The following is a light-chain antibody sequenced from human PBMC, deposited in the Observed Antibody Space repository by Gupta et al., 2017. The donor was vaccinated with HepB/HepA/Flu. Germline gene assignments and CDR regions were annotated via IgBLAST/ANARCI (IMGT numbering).Light chain of an antibody. J-gene: IGKJ1*01. CDR3: MQALQTPWT. Sequence: DIVMTQSPLSLPVTPGEPASISCRSSQSLLHSNGYNYLDWYLQKPGQSPQLLIYLGSNRASGGPDRFSGSGSGTDFTLKISRVEAEDVGAYYCMQALQTPWTFGQGTKVEIK. V-gene: IGKV2-28*01. CDR1: QSLLHSNGYNY. CDR2: LGS.